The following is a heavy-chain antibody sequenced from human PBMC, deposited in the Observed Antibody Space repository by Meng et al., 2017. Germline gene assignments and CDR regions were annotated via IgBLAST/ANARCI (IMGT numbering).Heavy chain of an antibody. CDR3: LDEAPRSDY. V-gene: IGHV3-74*01. CDR2: ISGDGSIT. Sequence: VQLVGSGGGLVRPGGSLRLSCAASGFTFNNYWMHWVRQVPGKGLVWVSRISGDGSITNYADSVKGRFTISRDNAKNTLYLQMNSLRPEDTAVYYCLDEAPRSDYWGQGSLVTVSS. CDR1: GFTFNNYW. J-gene: IGHJ4*02. D-gene: IGHD1-1*01.